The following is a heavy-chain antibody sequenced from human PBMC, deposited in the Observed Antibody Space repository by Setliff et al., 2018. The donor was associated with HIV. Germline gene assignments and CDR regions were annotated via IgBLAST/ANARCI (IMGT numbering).Heavy chain of an antibody. D-gene: IGHD3-10*01. CDR1: GGSISTSRHY. CDR2: ISYTGNA. V-gene: IGHV4-39*07. CDR3: ARVGYHGSGRYSFDY. Sequence: SETLSLTCTVSGGSISTSRHYWGWIRQPPGKGLEWIGSISYTGNAYNTPSLKSRVTISVDASKNQISLKLTSVTAAETAVYYCARVGYHGSGRYSFDYWGQGTLVTVSS. J-gene: IGHJ4*02.